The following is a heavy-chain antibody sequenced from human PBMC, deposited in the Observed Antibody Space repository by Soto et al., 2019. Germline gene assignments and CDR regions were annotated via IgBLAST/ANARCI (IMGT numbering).Heavy chain of an antibody. CDR3: ARDYEYYDSSGYYSLWG. D-gene: IGHD3-22*01. J-gene: IGHJ4*02. CDR1: GGTFSSYT. V-gene: IGHV1-69*08. CDR2: IIPILGIA. Sequence: QVQLVQSGAEVKKPGSSVKVSCKASGGTFSSYTISWVRQAPGQGLEWMGRIIPILGIANYAQKFQGRVTITADKSTSKAYMELSSLRSEDTAVYYCARDYEYYDSSGYYSLWGWGQGTLVTVSS.